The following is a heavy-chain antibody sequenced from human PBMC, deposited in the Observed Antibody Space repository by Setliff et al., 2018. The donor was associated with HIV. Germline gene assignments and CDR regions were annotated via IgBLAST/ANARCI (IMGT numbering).Heavy chain of an antibody. J-gene: IGHJ2*01. CDR1: GYSFSGGYY. CDR3: ARHDGTYCGGDCYLLGYFDL. D-gene: IGHD2-21*02. Sequence: LSLTCAVSGYSFSGGYYWAWIRQPPGKGLEWIGSIYHSGSTYYNPSLKSRVTISVDTSKNQFSLKLSSVTAADTAVYYCARHDGTYCGGDCYLLGYFDLWGRGTLVTVSS. V-gene: IGHV4-38-2*01. CDR2: IYHSGST.